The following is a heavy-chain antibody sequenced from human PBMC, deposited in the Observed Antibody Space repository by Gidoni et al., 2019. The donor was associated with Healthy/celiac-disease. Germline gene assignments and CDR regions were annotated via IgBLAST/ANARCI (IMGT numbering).Heavy chain of an antibody. CDR2: ISGSGGST. V-gene: IGHV3-23*01. Sequence: EVQLLESGGGLVQPGGSLRLSCAASGFTFSSYAMSWVRQAPGKGLEWVSAISGSGGSTYYADSVKGRFTISRDNSKNTLYLQMNSLRAEDTAVYYCAKEYYYDSSGYYYYFDYWGQGTLVTVSS. D-gene: IGHD3-22*01. J-gene: IGHJ4*02. CDR1: GFTFSSYA. CDR3: AKEYYYDSSGYYYYFDY.